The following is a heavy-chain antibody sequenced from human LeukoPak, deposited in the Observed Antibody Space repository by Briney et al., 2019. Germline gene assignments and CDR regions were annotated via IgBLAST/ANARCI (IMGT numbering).Heavy chain of an antibody. CDR1: GYTFTSYY. D-gene: IGHD3/OR15-3a*01. CDR2: INPSGGST. V-gene: IGHV1-46*01. Sequence: GASVKVSCKASGYTFTSYYMHWVRQAPGQGLECMGIINPSGGSTSYAQKFQGRVTMTRHMSTSTVYMELSSLRSEDTAVYYCARDWVAPTVDATGFYTHLDYWGQGTLVIVSS. CDR3: ARDWVAPTVDATGFYTHLDY. J-gene: IGHJ4*02.